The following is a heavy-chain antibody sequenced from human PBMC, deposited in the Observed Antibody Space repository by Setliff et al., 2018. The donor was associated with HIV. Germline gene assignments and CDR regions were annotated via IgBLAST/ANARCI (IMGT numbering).Heavy chain of an antibody. D-gene: IGHD6-13*01. CDR2: IYTSGST. Sequence: PSETLSLTCTDSGGSISSGSYYWNWIRQPAGKGLEWIGHIYTSGSTNYNPSLDSRFTMSVDTSKNQFSLKLRSVTAADSAVYFCARAAPGKIPGFAEYLNHWGRGTLVTVSS. CDR3: ARAAPGKIPGFAEYLNH. CDR1: GGSISSGSYY. V-gene: IGHV4-61*09. J-gene: IGHJ1*01.